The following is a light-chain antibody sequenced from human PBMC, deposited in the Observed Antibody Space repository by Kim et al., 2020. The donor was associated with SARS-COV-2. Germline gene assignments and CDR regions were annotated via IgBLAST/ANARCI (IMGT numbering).Light chain of an antibody. Sequence: LSPGERATLSCRASQSVTSTYLAWYQQKPGQAPRVLIYGASTRATGIPDRFSGSGSGTDFTLTITRLEPEDFAVYYCQQFAGSPYSFGQGTKLE. V-gene: IGKV3-20*01. J-gene: IGKJ2*03. CDR1: QSVTSTY. CDR2: GAS. CDR3: QQFAGSPYS.